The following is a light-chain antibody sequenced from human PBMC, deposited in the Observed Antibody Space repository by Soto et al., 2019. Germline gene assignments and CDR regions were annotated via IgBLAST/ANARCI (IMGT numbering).Light chain of an antibody. V-gene: IGKV1-5*03. CDR3: QQGIGFSWT. CDR2: KAS. CDR1: QNPSGW. Sequence: DIQLTQSPSTLPASVGDRVVITCRASQNPSGWLARYQQKPGKAPKLLIYKASTLGIGVTSRFRGSGSGTEFRLTISSLQPDDFATYYCQQGIGFSWTFGQGTKVEI. J-gene: IGKJ1*01.